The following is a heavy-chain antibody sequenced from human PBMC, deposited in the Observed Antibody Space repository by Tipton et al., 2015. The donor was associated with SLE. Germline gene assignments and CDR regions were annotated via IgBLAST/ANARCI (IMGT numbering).Heavy chain of an antibody. Sequence: TLSLTCAVSGYSLYSGYYWGWIRQPPGKGLEWIGSVYHSGSTYYNPSLKSRVTISVDPSKNQFALKLSSVTAADTAVYYCASDQLGIKFDYWGKGTLVTVSS. J-gene: IGHJ4*02. D-gene: IGHD7-27*01. CDR2: VYHSGST. CDR1: GYSLYSGYY. V-gene: IGHV4-38-2*01. CDR3: ASDQLGIKFDY.